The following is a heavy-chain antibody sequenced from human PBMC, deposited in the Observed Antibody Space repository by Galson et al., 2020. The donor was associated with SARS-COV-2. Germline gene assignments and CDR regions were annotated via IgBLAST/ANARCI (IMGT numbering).Heavy chain of an antibody. CDR2: IYYSGRT. CDR1: GGSISSSSYY. CDR3: AIVYYYDSSGYYYGRGGRGGYYFDY. D-gene: IGHD3-22*01. Sequence: ASETLSLTCTVSGGSISSSSYYWGWIRQPPGKGLEWIGRIYYSGRTYYNPSLKSRVTISVDTSKNQFSLKLSSVTAADTAVYYCAIVYYYDSSGYYYGRGGRGGYYFDYWGQGTLVTVSS. J-gene: IGHJ4*02. V-gene: IGHV4-39*01.